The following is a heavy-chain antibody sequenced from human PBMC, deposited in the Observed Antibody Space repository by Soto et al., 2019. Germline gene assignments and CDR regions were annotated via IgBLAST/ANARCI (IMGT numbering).Heavy chain of an antibody. V-gene: IGHV3-33*01. CDR2: IWYDGSKE. J-gene: IGHJ6*03. Sequence: GGSLRLSCAASGFTFSSYGMHWVRQAPGKGLEWVAVIWYDGSKEYYADSVKGRFTISRDISKNTLYLQMNSLRAEDTAIYYCARNGVLTGYHSRYYYMDVWGKGTTVTVSS. CDR3: ARNGVLTGYHSRYYYMDV. D-gene: IGHD3-9*01. CDR1: GFTFSSYG.